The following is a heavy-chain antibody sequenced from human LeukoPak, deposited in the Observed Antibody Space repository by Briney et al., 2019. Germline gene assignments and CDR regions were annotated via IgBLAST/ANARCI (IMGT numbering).Heavy chain of an antibody. V-gene: IGHV3-23*01. Sequence: PGGSLRLSCVASGVIIRSSGMSWVRQVPGKGLEWVSTIDNSGSSAYYADSVKGRFTVSRDNSKNTLFLEMNSLRAEDTALYYCAKQRGYGGLDDAFDMWGQGTMVTVSS. CDR1: GVIIRSSG. D-gene: IGHD5-12*01. CDR2: IDNSGSSA. J-gene: IGHJ3*02. CDR3: AKQRGYGGLDDAFDM.